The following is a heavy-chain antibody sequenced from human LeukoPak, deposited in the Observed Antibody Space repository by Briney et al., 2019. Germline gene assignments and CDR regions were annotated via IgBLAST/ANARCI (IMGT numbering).Heavy chain of an antibody. V-gene: IGHV3-21*03. Sequence: GGSLRLSCAASGFTFSSYSMNWVRQAPGKGLEGVSSITSSSSYIYYADSVKGRFTISRDNAKNSLYLQLNSLRAEDTAVYYCVRLYDDYTNGHFDSWGQGTLATVSS. CDR2: ITSSSSYI. D-gene: IGHD4-11*01. CDR1: GFTFSSYS. CDR3: VRLYDDYTNGHFDS. J-gene: IGHJ4*02.